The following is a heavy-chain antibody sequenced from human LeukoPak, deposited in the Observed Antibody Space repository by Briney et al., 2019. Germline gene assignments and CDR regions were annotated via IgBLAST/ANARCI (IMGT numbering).Heavy chain of an antibody. CDR2: ISYDGSTK. J-gene: IGHJ4*02. V-gene: IGHV3-30*18. Sequence: GRSLRLSCAASRFTFSSYGMHWVRQAPGKGLEWVAVISYDGSTKKYADSVKGRFTISRDNSKNTLYLQMNSLRAEDTAVYYCAKPVAKASSGYSLDYWGQGTLVTVSS. CDR3: AKPVAKASSGYSLDY. CDR1: RFTFSSYG. D-gene: IGHD3-22*01.